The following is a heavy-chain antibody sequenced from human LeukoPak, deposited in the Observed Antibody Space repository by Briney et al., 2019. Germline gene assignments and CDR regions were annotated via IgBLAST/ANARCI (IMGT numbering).Heavy chain of an antibody. CDR3: AKEVYSSGWYDYYYGMDV. V-gene: IGHV3-23*01. CDR1: GFTFSSYA. J-gene: IGHJ6*02. D-gene: IGHD6-19*01. Sequence: GGSLRLSCAASGFTFSSYAMSWVRQTPGKGLEWVSAISGSGGSTYYADSVKGLFTISRDNSKNTLYLQMNSLRVEDTAVYYCAKEVYSSGWYDYYYGMDVWGQGTTVTVSS. CDR2: ISGSGGST.